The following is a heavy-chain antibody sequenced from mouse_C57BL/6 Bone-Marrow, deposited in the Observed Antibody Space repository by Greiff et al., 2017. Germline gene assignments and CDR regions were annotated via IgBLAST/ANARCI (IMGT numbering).Heavy chain of an antibody. CDR3: AKFYYGSSYDYFDY. CDR1: GYTFTSYW. Sequence: QVQLQQPGAELVKPGASVKLSCKASGYTFTSYWMHWVKQRPGQGLEWIGMIHPNSGSTNYNEKFKSKATLTVDKSSSTAYMQLSSLTSEDSAVYYCAKFYYGSSYDYFDYWGQGTTRTVSS. V-gene: IGHV1-64*01. D-gene: IGHD1-1*01. J-gene: IGHJ2*01. CDR2: IHPNSGST.